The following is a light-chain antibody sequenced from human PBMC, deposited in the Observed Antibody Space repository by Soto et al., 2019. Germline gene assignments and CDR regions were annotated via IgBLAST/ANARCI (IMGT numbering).Light chain of an antibody. CDR2: EVN. J-gene: IGLJ2*01. CDR1: SSDIGSYDL. Sequence: QSALTQPASVSGSPGQSITISCTGTSSDIGSYDLVSWYQQHPGNAPRLIIYEVNKRPSGVSNRFSGSKSGITASLTVSGLQAEDGAEYYCCSHATTTLFGGGTKVIVL. CDR3: CSHATTTL. V-gene: IGLV2-23*02.